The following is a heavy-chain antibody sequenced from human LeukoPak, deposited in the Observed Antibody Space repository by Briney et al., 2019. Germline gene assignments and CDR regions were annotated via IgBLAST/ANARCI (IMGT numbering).Heavy chain of an antibody. CDR2: IRYDGSNK. J-gene: IGHJ4*02. V-gene: IGHV3-30*02. Sequence: GGSLRLSCAASGFTFSSYGMHWVRQAPGKGLEWVAFIRYDGSNKYYADSVKGRFTISRDNSKNTLYLQMNSLRTEDTAVYYCARQVGTSSHYFDYWGQGTLVTVSS. D-gene: IGHD1-14*01. CDR1: GFTFSSYG. CDR3: ARQVGTSSHYFDY.